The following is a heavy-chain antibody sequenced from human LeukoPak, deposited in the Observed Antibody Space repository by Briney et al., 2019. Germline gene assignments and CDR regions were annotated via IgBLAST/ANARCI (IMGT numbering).Heavy chain of an antibody. V-gene: IGHV4-38-2*01. CDR2: IYHSGST. J-gene: IGHJ4*02. Sequence: KPSETLSLTCAVSGYSISSGYCWGWIRQPPGKGLEWIGSIYHSGSTYYNPSLKSRVTISVDTSKNQFSLKLSSVTAADTAVYYCASINVWGSYRYRGSDYWGQGTLVTVSS. CDR1: GYSISSGYC. D-gene: IGHD3-16*02. CDR3: ASINVWGSYRYRGSDY.